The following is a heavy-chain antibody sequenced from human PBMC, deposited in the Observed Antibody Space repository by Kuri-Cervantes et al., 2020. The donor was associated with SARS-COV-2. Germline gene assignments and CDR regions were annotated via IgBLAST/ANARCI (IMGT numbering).Heavy chain of an antibody. CDR3: TTVGTLTYYDFWSGSRPVDY. Sequence: GESLKISCAASGFTRLTFSDAWMSWVRQAPGKGLEWVGRIKSKTDGGTTDYAAPVEGRFTISRDDSKNTLYLQMNSLKTEDTAVYYCTTVGTLTYYDFWSGSRPVDYWGQGTLVTVSS. D-gene: IGHD3-3*01. V-gene: IGHV3-15*01. J-gene: IGHJ4*02. CDR2: IKSKTDGGTT. CDR1: GFTRLTFSDAW.